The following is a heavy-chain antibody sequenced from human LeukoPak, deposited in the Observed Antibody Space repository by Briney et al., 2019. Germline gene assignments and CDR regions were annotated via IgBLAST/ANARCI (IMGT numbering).Heavy chain of an antibody. D-gene: IGHD1-26*01. CDR1: GFTFSSYS. V-gene: IGHV3-21*01. Sequence: GGSLRLSCAASGFTFSSYSMNWVRQAPGKGLEWVSSISSSSSYIYYADSVKGRFTISRDNAKNSLYLQMNSLRAEDTAVYYCARDLGGSYPDAFDIWGQGTMVTVSS. CDR3: ARDLGGSYPDAFDI. J-gene: IGHJ3*02. CDR2: ISSSSSYI.